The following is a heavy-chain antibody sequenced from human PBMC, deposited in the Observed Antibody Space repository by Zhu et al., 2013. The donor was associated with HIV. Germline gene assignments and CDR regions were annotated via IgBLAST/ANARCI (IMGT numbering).Heavy chain of an antibody. CDR1: GYIFTSFD. J-gene: IGHJ4*02. Sequence: QVQLVQSGAEVKKPGASVKVSCKASGYIFTSFDINWVRQAPGQGLEWMGIINPSGGSTSYAQKFQGRVTMTRDTSTSTVYMELSSLRSEDTAVYYCARGPLGTAMPKDYFDYVGQGTLVTVSS. D-gene: IGHD5-18*01. CDR3: ARGPLGTAMPKDYFDY. V-gene: IGHV1-46*01. CDR2: INPSGGST.